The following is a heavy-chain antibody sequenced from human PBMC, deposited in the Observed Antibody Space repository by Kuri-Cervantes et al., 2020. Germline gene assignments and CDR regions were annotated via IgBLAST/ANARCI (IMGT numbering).Heavy chain of an antibody. V-gene: IGHV3-9*01. CDR2: ISWNSGSI. D-gene: IGHD5-18*01. Sequence: SLKISCAASGFTFDDYAMHWVRQAPGKGLEWVSGISWNSGSIGYADSVKGRFTISRDNAKNSLYLQMNSLRAEDTALYYCAKSYGARYSYGYDYWGQGTLVTVSS. CDR3: AKSYGARYSYGYDY. CDR1: GFTFDDYA. J-gene: IGHJ4*02.